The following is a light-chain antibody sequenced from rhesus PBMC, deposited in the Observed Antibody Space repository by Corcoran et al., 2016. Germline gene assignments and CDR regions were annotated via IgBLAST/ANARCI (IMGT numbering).Light chain of an antibody. CDR2: AAS. CDR3: PQHNSYPYS. CDR1: QGISSY. Sequence: DIQMTQSPSSLSASVGDRVTITCRASQGISSYLAWSQPKPGKAPKLLIYAASTLKSGVPSGFRGSGSGTDFTLTISSLQPEDFATYYCPQHNSYPYSFGQGTKVEIK. V-gene: IGKV1-25*01. J-gene: IGKJ2*01.